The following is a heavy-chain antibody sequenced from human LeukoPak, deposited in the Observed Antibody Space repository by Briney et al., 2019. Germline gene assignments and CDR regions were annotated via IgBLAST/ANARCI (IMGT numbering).Heavy chain of an antibody. J-gene: IGHJ4*02. CDR1: GFTFSSYV. D-gene: IGHD5-12*01. CDR2: ISYDGSNK. V-gene: IGHV3-30*03. CDR3: ARGPSGYHNT. Sequence: QPGGSLRLSCAASGFTFSSYVMHWVRQAPGKGLEWVAFISYDGSNKYYADSVKGRFTISRDNSKNTLYLQMNSLRAEDTAVYYCARGPSGYHNTGGQGTLVTVSS.